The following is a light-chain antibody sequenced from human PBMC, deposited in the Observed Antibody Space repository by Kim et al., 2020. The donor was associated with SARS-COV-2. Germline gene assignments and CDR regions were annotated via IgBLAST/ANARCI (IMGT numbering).Light chain of an antibody. J-gene: IGLJ1*01. CDR2: ADS. V-gene: IGLV1-40*01. CDR1: GYYMGASRY. Sequence: QSVVISCAGTGYYMGASRYVHWYQQLPGSAPNLLRWADSSRPSGVPDRFSGSTSGTSASLAITGLQAEDEADYFCQSYDSSLNAFYVLGTGTKVTVL. CDR3: QSYDSSLNAFYV.